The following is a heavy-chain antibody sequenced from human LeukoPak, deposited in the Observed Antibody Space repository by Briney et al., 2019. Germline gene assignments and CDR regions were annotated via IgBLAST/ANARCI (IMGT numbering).Heavy chain of an antibody. CDR1: GFTFSSYE. D-gene: IGHD3-3*01. CDR3: ARVQSDYDFWSGYYKYLDY. Sequence: GGSLRLSCAASGFTFSSYEMNWVRQATGQGLEWVSYISSSGSTIYYADSVKGRFTISRDNAKNSLYLQMNSLRAEDTAVYYCARVQSDYDFWSGYYKYLDYWGQGTLVTVSS. CDR2: ISSSGSTI. J-gene: IGHJ4*02. V-gene: IGHV3-48*03.